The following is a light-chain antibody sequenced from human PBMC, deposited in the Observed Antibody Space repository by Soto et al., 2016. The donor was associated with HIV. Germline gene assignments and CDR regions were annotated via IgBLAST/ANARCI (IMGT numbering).Light chain of an antibody. CDR1: NIGSKS. Sequence: SYVLAQSPSLSVAPGNTARILCGGTNIGSKSVHWYQQSPGQAPVLVVHDNSERPSGIPARFGGSNSGATATLTITRVEAGDEADYYCQVWDSDSDHWVFGGGTKADRP. CDR2: DNS. V-gene: IGLV3-21*03. CDR3: QVWDSDSDHWV. J-gene: IGLJ3*02.